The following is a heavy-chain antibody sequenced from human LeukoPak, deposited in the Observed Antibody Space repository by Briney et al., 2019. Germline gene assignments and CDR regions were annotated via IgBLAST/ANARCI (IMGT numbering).Heavy chain of an antibody. Sequence: ASVKVSCKASGYTFTGYYMHWVRQAPGQGLEWMGWINPNSGGTNYARKFQGRVTMTRDTSISTAYMELSRLRSDDTAVYYCARDRVVVGIAVAGTSYYYYGMDVWGQGTTVTVSS. D-gene: IGHD6-19*01. CDR1: GYTFTGYY. V-gene: IGHV1-2*02. CDR2: INPNSGGT. J-gene: IGHJ6*02. CDR3: ARDRVVVGIAVAGTSYYYYGMDV.